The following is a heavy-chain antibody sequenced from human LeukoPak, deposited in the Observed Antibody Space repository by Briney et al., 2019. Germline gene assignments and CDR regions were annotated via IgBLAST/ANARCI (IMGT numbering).Heavy chain of an antibody. J-gene: IGHJ4*02. D-gene: IGHD2-21*01. CDR2: ISAYNGNT. V-gene: IGHV1-18*01. CDR1: GYTFSSYG. CDR3: AGDHGHKSVDY. Sequence: ASVKVSCKASGYTFSSYGISWLRQAPGQGLEWMGWISAYNGNTNYAQKFQGRVTMTTDTSTSTLYMEVRSLRSDDTAVYYCAGDHGHKSVDYWGQGTLVTVSS.